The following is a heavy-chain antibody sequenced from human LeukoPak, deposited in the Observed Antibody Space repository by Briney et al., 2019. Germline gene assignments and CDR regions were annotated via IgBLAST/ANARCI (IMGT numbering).Heavy chain of an antibody. CDR1: GYTFRCNY. D-gene: IGHD4-11*01. CDR2: IDANNGDT. J-gene: IGHJ4*02. V-gene: IGHV1-2*02. CDR3: ARDPSSVTLYFFDY. Sequence: ASVKISCKASGYTFRCNYIHWLRQAPGQGLEWMGWIDANNGDTKSAQKFQGRVTMSRDTPISTAYMDLSSLSPDDAAVYYCARDPSSVTLYFFDYWGQGTLVTVSS.